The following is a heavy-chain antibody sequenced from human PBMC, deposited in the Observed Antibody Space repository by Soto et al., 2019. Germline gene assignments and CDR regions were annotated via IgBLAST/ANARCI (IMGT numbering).Heavy chain of an antibody. CDR2: IDGSGGST. D-gene: IGHD3-16*01. Sequence: GGSLRLSCAASGFTFSSYAMNWVRQAPGKGLEWVSFIDGSGGSTYYADSVKGRFTISRDNSKNTLYLQMSSLRAEDTAVYYCAKRRGDSALDIWGQGTMVTVSS. CDR3: AKRRGDSALDI. CDR1: GFTFSSYA. V-gene: IGHV3-23*01. J-gene: IGHJ3*02.